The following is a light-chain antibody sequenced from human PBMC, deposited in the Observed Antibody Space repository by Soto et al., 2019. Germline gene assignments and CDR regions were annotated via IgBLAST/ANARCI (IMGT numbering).Light chain of an antibody. CDR1: QGISSY. J-gene: IGKJ1*01. V-gene: IGKV1-9*01. Sequence: DIQLTQSPSFLSASVGDRVTITCRASQGISSYLAWYQQKPGKAPKLLIYAASTLQSGVPSRFSGGGSGTEFTLTINSLQPEDFATYYCQQSFSAPWTFGQGTKV. CDR2: AAS. CDR3: QQSFSAPWT.